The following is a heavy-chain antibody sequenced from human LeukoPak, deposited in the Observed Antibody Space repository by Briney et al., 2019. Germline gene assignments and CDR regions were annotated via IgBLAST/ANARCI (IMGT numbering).Heavy chain of an antibody. CDR2: ISDTTILT. V-gene: IGHV3-23*01. D-gene: IGHD3-9*01. CDR1: GFTFNTHA. Sequence: GGSLRLSCAASGFTFNTHAMSWVRQAPGKGLEWVSAISDTTILTYYADSVKGRFAISRDNSRNTVFLQMYSLRAEDTAVYYCAKGGLRSGYSFDDWGQGTLVTVSS. CDR3: AKGGLRSGYSFDD. J-gene: IGHJ4*02.